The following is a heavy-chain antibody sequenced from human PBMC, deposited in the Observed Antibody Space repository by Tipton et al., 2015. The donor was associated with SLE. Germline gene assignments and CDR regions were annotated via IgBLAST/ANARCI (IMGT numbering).Heavy chain of an antibody. J-gene: IGHJ1*01. CDR2: IYYSGST. Sequence: TLSLTCTVSGGSISSSSYYWGWIRQPPGKGLEWIGSIYYSGSTYYNPSLKSRVTILVDTSKNQFSLKMSSVTAADTAVYYCARQEGSGLYYALPYFQHWGQGTLVTVSS. CDR3: ARQEGSGLYYALPYFQH. CDR1: GGSISSSSYY. D-gene: IGHD3-22*01. V-gene: IGHV4-39*07.